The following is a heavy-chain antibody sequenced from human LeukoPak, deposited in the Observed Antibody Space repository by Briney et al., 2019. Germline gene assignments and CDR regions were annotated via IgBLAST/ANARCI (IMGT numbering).Heavy chain of an antibody. CDR2: ISGSGGST. D-gene: IGHD3-3*01. Sequence: GGSLRLSCAASGFTVSSNYMSWVRQAPGKGLEWVSAISGSGGSTYYADSVKGRFTISRDNSKNTLYLQMNSLRAEDTAVYYCASWSYYDFWSGYYPAYYYGMDVWGQGTTVTVSS. CDR1: GFTVSSNY. J-gene: IGHJ6*02. CDR3: ASWSYYDFWSGYYPAYYYGMDV. V-gene: IGHV3-23*01.